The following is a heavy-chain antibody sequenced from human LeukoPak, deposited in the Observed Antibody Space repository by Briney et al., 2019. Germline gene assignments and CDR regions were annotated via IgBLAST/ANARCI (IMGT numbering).Heavy chain of an antibody. D-gene: IGHD3-22*01. CDR1: GYTFTTYW. J-gene: IGHJ4*02. Sequence: KISCKASGYTFTTYWIGWVRQMPGKGLEWMGIIYPGDTDTKYSPSFQGQVTISADKSISTAYLQWSSLKASDTAMYFCASLTSGYYYDYVDYWGQGTLVTVSS. CDR2: IYPGDTDT. V-gene: IGHV5-51*01. CDR3: ASLTSGYYYDYVDY.